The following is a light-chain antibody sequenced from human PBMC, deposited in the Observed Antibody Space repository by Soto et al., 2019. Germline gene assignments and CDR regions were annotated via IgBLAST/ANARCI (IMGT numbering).Light chain of an antibody. CDR2: EGS. CDR1: SSDVGNYNL. V-gene: IGLV2-23*03. Sequence: ALTQPASVSGSPGQSITLSCTGTSSDVGNYNLVSWYQQFPGKAPKLIIYEGSRRPSGVSNRFSGSKSGNTASLTISGLQAEDEADYYCCSYAGSFTFDVFGGGTKLTVL. J-gene: IGLJ2*01. CDR3: CSYAGSFTFDV.